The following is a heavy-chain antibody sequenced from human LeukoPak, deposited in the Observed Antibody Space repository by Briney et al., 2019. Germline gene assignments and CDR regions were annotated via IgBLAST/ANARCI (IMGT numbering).Heavy chain of an antibody. CDR3: ATALRITGMDV. CDR1: GFTFSNAW. V-gene: IGHV3-15*01. CDR2: IKTMSEGGTT. D-gene: IGHD2-15*01. J-gene: IGHJ6*02. Sequence: GGSLRLSCAASGFTFSNAWMSWVRQAPGKGLEWVGRIKTMSEGGTTDYAAPVKGRFSISRDDSKSTVTLQINSLKTEDTAVYYCATALRITGMDVWGQGSTVTVSS.